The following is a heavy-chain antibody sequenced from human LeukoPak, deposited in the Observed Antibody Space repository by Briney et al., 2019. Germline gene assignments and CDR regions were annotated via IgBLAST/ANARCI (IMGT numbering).Heavy chain of an antibody. CDR3: ANSTAMYL. Sequence: QSGGSLRLSCAASGFTFSSYGMHWVRQAPGKGLEWVAVISYDGSNKYYADSVKGRFTISRDNSKNTLYLQMNSLRAEDTAVYYCANSTAMYLWGQGTLVTASS. CDR1: GFTFSSYG. V-gene: IGHV3-30*18. D-gene: IGHD5-18*01. CDR2: ISYDGSNK. J-gene: IGHJ5*02.